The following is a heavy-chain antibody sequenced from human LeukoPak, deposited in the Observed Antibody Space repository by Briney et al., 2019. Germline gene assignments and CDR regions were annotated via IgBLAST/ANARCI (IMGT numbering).Heavy chain of an antibody. CDR2: IYYSGST. Sequence: SETLSLTCTVSGGSISSYYWSWIRQPPGKGLEWIGYIYYSGSTNYNPSLKSRVTISVDTSKNQFSLKLSSVTAADTAVYYCARRRHSSGYNDAFDIWGQGTMVTVSS. J-gene: IGHJ3*02. CDR1: GGSISSYY. CDR3: ARRRHSSGYNDAFDI. D-gene: IGHD3-22*01. V-gene: IGHV4-59*08.